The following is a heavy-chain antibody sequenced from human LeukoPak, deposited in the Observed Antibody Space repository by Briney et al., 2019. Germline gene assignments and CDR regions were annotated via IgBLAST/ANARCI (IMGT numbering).Heavy chain of an antibody. CDR3: ARVSIVGMDV. V-gene: IGHV3-21*01. CDR2: ISSSSSYI. J-gene: IGHJ6*02. D-gene: IGHD3-16*02. Sequence: GGSLRLSCAASGFTFSSYSMNWVRQAPGKGLEWVSSISSSSSYIYYADSVKGRFTISRDNAKNSLYLQMNSLRAEDAAVYYCARVSIVGMDVWGQGTTVTVSS. CDR1: GFTFSSYS.